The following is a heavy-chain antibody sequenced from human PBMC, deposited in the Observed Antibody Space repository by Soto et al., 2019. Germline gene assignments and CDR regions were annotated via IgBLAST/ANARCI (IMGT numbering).Heavy chain of an antibody. J-gene: IGHJ4*02. CDR3: ARGVGSSWYDV. D-gene: IGHD6-13*01. Sequence: ASVKVSCKASGYTFTDYYIHWVRQAPGQGLEWMGWINSKGGDTNYAQKFQGWVTMTRDTSISTSFMEVNSLKSDDTAVYYCARGVGSSWYDVWGQGILVTVSS. CDR1: GYTFTDYY. V-gene: IGHV1-2*04. CDR2: INSKGGDT.